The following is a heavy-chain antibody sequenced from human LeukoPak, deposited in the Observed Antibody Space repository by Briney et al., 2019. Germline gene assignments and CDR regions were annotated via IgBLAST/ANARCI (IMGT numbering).Heavy chain of an antibody. CDR1: GGSISPYY. Sequence: SETLSLTCTVSGGSISPYYWSWIRQPPGKGLEWIGYIYYNGSTNYNPSLQSRVTISVDTSKNHFSLWLSSVAAADTAVYYCARSRNRFAPWGQGTLVTVSS. CDR2: IYYNGST. CDR3: ARSRNRFAP. J-gene: IGHJ5*02. V-gene: IGHV4-59*01.